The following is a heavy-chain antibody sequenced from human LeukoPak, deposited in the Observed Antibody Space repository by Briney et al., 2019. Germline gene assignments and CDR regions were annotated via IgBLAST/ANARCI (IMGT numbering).Heavy chain of an antibody. J-gene: IGHJ4*02. D-gene: IGHD1-1*01. V-gene: IGHV4-59*08. CDR2: IYYSGST. CDR3: ARRSTGTGPFDY. CDR1: GGSISTYY. Sequence: SETLSLTCTVSGGSISTYYWSWIRQPPGKGLEWIGYIYYSGSTNYNPSLKSRVTISVDTSKNQFSLRLSSVTAADTAVYYCARRSTGTGPFDYWGQGTLATVSS.